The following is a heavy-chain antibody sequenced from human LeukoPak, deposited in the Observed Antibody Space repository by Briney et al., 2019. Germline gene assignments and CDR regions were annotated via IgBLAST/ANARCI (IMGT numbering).Heavy chain of an antibody. CDR1: GFTFSSYA. CDR3: ASGVYYYGSSAYYYLSYYFDY. D-gene: IGHD3-22*01. V-gene: IGHV3-23*01. J-gene: IGHJ4*02. CDR2: ISGSGGST. Sequence: GGSLRLSCAASGFTFSSYAMSWVRQASGKGLEWVSAISGSGGSTYYADSVKGRFTISRDNSKNTLYLQMNTLRAEDTAVYYCASGVYYYGSSAYYYLSYYFDYWGQGTLVTVSS.